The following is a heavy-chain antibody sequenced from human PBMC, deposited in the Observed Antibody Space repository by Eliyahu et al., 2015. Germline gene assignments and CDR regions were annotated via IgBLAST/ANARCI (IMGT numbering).Heavy chain of an antibody. V-gene: IGHV1-69*01. CDR3: ALEGGSSGPRWFDP. Sequence: QVHLVQSGPEVXRPXSSVKVSCKASXGTFXTYTISWVRQAPGQGLXWLGGISPVXGTANYAQNFQGRVTITADESTNTAFMELSSLTSEDTAVYYCALEGGSSGPRWFDPWGQGTLVTVSS. D-gene: IGHD6-19*01. CDR2: ISPVXGTA. CDR1: XGTFXTYT. J-gene: IGHJ5*02.